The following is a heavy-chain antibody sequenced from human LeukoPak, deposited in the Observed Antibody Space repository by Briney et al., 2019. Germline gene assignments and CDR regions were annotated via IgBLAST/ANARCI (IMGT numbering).Heavy chain of an antibody. Sequence: GGSLRLSCAASGFTFSSYAMSWVREAPGEGLEWVSAISGSGGSTYYADSVKGRFTISRDNSKNTLYLQMNSLRAEDTAVYYCASPDGSGSYYDAFSGGFIDYWGQGTLVTVSS. CDR3: ASPDGSGSYYDAFSGGFIDY. D-gene: IGHD3-10*01. V-gene: IGHV3-23*01. CDR1: GFTFSSYA. CDR2: ISGSGGST. J-gene: IGHJ4*02.